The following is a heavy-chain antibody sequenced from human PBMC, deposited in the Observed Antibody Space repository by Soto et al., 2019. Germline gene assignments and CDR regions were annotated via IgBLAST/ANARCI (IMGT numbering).Heavy chain of an antibody. V-gene: IGHV1-8*01. J-gene: IGHJ6*02. Sequence: GASVKVSCKATGYIFPSYDSNSVRQASGQGREWMGWMNPNSGNTGYAQKFQGRVTMTRTTSISIADMELNSLRSEDTAVYYCARSAARRGRFRYCTNGVCSGSYYYHYGMDVWGQGTTVTVSS. D-gene: IGHD2-8*01. CDR2: MNPNSGNT. CDR1: GYIFPSYD. CDR3: ARSAARRGRFRYCTNGVCSGSYYYHYGMDV.